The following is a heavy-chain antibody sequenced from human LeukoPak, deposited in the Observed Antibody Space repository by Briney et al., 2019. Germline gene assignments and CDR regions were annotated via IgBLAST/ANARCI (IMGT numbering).Heavy chain of an antibody. CDR3: AKDLPGLEWFGE. CDR2: ISYDGSNK. CDR1: GFTFSSYG. Sequence: GGSLRLSCAASGFTFSSYGMHWVRQAPGKGLEWVAVISYDGSNKYYADSVKGRFTISRDNSKNTLYLQMNSLRAEDTAVYYCAKDLPGLEWFGEWGQGILVTVSS. J-gene: IGHJ4*01. V-gene: IGHV3-30*18. D-gene: IGHD3-10*01.